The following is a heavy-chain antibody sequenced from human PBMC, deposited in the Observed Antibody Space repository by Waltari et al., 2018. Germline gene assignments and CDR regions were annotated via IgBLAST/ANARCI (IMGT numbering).Heavy chain of an antibody. V-gene: IGHV1-69*13. J-gene: IGHJ6*03. CDR1: GGTFSSYA. Sequence: QVQLVQSGAEVKKPGSSVKVSCKASGGTFSSYAISWVRQAPGQGLEWMGRMIPIFGTANYAQKFQGRVTITAEKSTSTAYMELSSLRSEDTAVYYCAGRSIAARPDYYYYMDVWGKGTTVTISS. D-gene: IGHD6-6*01. CDR3: AGRSIAARPDYYYYMDV. CDR2: MIPIFGTA.